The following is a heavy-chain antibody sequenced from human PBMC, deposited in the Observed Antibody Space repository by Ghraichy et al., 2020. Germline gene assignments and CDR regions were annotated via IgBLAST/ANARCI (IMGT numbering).Heavy chain of an antibody. J-gene: IGHJ2*01. CDR2: IYYSGST. CDR1: GGSISSYY. Sequence: SETLSLTCTVSGGSISSYYWSWIRQPPGKGLEWIGYIYYSGSTNYNPPLKSRVTISVDTSKNQFSLKLSSVTAADTAVYYCAGTKEPFWYFDLWGRGTLVTVSS. D-gene: IGHD1-14*01. CDR3: AGTKEPFWYFDL. V-gene: IGHV4-59*01.